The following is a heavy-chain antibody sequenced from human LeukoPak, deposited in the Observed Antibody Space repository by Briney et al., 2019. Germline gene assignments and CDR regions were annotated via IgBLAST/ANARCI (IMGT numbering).Heavy chain of an antibody. J-gene: IGHJ6*02. D-gene: IGHD6-19*01. CDR1: GGSISSYY. Sequence: PSETLSLTCTVSGGSISSYYWSWIRQPPGKGLEWIGYIYYSGSTNYNPSLKSRVTISVDTSKNQFSLKLSSVTAADTAVYYCARGVTVAGAYYGMDVWGQGTTVTVSS. CDR2: IYYSGST. V-gene: IGHV4-59*01. CDR3: ARGVTVAGAYYGMDV.